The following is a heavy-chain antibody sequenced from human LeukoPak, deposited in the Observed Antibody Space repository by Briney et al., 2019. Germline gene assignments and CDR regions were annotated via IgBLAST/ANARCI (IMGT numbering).Heavy chain of an antibody. Sequence: PGGSLRLSCAASGFTFSNAWMSWVRQAPGKGLEWVGRIKSKTDGGTTDYAAPVKGRFTISRDDSKNTLYLQMNSLKTEDTAVYYCTTDIPYGSGSHFDYWGQGTLVTVSS. J-gene: IGHJ4*02. CDR1: GFTFSNAW. D-gene: IGHD3-10*01. V-gene: IGHV3-15*01. CDR3: TTDIPYGSGSHFDY. CDR2: IKSKTDGGTT.